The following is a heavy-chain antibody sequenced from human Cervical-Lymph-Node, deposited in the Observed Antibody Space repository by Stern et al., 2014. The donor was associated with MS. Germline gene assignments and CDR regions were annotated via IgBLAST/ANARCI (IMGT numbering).Heavy chain of an antibody. V-gene: IGHV1-69*01. Sequence: QVQLMQSGAEVKKPGSSVKVSCKASGGTFSTYSISWVRQAPGQGLEWMGGITPIFATANYAQKFHGRVTITADDSTSTAYMELSSLRSEDTAVYYCAFGGRSGYPKHFDPWGQGTVVTVSS. J-gene: IGHJ5*02. CDR2: ITPIFATA. CDR1: GGTFSTYS. D-gene: IGHD5-12*01. CDR3: AFGGRSGYPKHFDP.